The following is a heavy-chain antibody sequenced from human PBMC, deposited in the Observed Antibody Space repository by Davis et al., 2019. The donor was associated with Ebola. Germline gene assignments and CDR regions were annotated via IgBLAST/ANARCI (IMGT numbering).Heavy chain of an antibody. V-gene: IGHV1-8*01. CDR2: MNPNSGNT. CDR1: GYTFTGYA. Sequence: AASVKVSCKASGYTFTGYAINWVRHATGQGLEWMGWMNPNSGNTGYAQKFQGRVTMTRENSMSTAYMELRSLRSEDTAVYFCARGGVAYSDLDYWGQGTLVAVSS. J-gene: IGHJ4*02. CDR3: ARGGVAYSDLDY. D-gene: IGHD2-21*01.